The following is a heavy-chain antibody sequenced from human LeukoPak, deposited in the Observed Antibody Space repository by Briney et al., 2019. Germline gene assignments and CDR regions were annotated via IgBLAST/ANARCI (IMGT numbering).Heavy chain of an antibody. J-gene: IGHJ3*02. V-gene: IGHV3-20*04. CDR1: GFTFDDYG. CDR3: ARVYYDYDAFDI. CDR2: INWHGGSI. D-gene: IGHD3-22*01. Sequence: GVSLRLSCAASGFTFDDYGMSWVRQVPGKGLVWVSGINWHGGSIGYAEYVKGRFTISKEKAKNSLYVTMNSLRAEDTALYYCARVYYDYDAFDIWGQGKMVTVSS.